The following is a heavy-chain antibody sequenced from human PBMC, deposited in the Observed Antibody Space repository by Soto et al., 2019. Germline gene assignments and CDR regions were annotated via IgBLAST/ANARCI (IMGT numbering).Heavy chain of an antibody. CDR3: TSFGGNYDFWSGYPLDV. CDR2: IRSKAYGGTT. J-gene: IGHJ6*02. CDR1: DFTLGDYP. D-gene: IGHD3-3*01. V-gene: IGHV3-49*03. Sequence: GGSRRPSLPPSDFTLGDYPLSWFGQAQGRGLEWVGFIRSKAYGGTTEYAASVKGRFTISRDDSKSIAYLQMNSLKTEDTAVYYCTSFGGNYDFWSGYPLDVWGQGTTVTVSS.